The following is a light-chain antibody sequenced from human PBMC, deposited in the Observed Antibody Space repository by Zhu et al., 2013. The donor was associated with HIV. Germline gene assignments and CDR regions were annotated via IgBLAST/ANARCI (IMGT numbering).Light chain of an antibody. CDR1: QSVSSN. Sequence: EIVMTQSPATLSVSPGERATLSCRASQSVSSNLAWYQQKPGQAPRLLIYGASTRATGIPDRFSGTGSGTEFTLTISSLQSEDFALYYCQQSDNWPTFGGGTEGGGSN. V-gene: IGKV3-15*01. J-gene: IGKJ4*01. CDR3: QQSDNWPT. CDR2: GAS.